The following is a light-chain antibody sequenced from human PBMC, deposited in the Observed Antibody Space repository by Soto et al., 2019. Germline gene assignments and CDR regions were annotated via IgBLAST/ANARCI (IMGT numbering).Light chain of an antibody. J-gene: IGKJ2*01. Sequence: EIVLTQSPGTLSLSPGERATLSCRASQSVSNNYLAWYQQKPGQAPRLLIYGASSRATGIPDRFSGSGSGRDCTLTRSRLEPEDFAVYYCQQYGTSPRYTFGQGTKLEIK. CDR3: QQYGTSPRYT. CDR1: QSVSNNY. CDR2: GAS. V-gene: IGKV3-20*01.